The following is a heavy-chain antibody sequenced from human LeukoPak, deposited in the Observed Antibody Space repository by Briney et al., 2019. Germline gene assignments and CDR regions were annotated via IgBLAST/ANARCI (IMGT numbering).Heavy chain of an antibody. J-gene: IGHJ4*02. Sequence: SEKVSCQASGGSFNSYAISWVQQPPGHGLESMGGIIPIFGTANHAQKFQGRVTITADKSTSTAYMELSSRRSEDTAVYYCARGYSSSWSCDYWGQGTLVTVSS. CDR1: GGSFNSYA. D-gene: IGHD6-13*01. V-gene: IGHV1-69*06. CDR2: IIPIFGTA. CDR3: ARGYSSSWSCDY.